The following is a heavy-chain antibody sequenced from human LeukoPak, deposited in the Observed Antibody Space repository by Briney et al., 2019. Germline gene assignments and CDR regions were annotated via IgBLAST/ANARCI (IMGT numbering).Heavy chain of an antibody. CDR2: IYHSGST. Sequence: SEILSLTCTVSGYSITRGSYWGWIRQPPGKGLEWIANIYHSGSTYYNPSLKSRVTISVDTSKNQFSLKLSSVTAADTAIYYCARVHVNSGYYFGDAFDIWGQGTMVTVSS. CDR1: GYSITRGSY. D-gene: IGHD3-22*01. V-gene: IGHV4-38-2*02. CDR3: ARVHVNSGYYFGDAFDI. J-gene: IGHJ3*02.